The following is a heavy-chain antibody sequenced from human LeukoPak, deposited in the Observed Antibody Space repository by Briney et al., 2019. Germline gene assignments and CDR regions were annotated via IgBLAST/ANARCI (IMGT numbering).Heavy chain of an antibody. J-gene: IGHJ4*02. D-gene: IGHD3-10*01. CDR3: ARSHYGSGSYPIYYFDY. CDR1: GGSISSGGYS. V-gene: IGHV4-30-2*01. CDR2: IYHSGST. Sequence: SSETLSLTCAVSGGSISSGGYSWSWIRQPPGKGLEWIGYIYHSGSTYYNPSLKSRVTISVDRSKNQFSLKLSSVTAADTAVYYCARSHYGSGSYPIYYFDYWGQGTLVTVSS.